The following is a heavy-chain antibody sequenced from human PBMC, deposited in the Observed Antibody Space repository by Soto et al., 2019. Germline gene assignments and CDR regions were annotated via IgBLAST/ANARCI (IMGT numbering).Heavy chain of an antibody. V-gene: IGHV1-2*02. J-gene: IGHJ4*02. CDR2: LKSDSGDS. CDR1: GYTFTGYY. D-gene: IGHD1-26*01. CDR3: ARGGSTTLGTVGNAY. Sequence: ASVKVSCKTSGYTFTGYYLHWVRQAPVQGLEWMGWLKSDSGDSYRAQKFQGRVTLTRDTSISTAYIEMNSLESDDTAVYYCARGGSTTLGTVGNAYWGQGTVVTVSS.